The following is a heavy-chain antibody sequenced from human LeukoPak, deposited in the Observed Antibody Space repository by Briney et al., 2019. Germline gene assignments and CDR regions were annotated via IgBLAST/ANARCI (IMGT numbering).Heavy chain of an antibody. V-gene: IGHV1-18*01. CDR2: ISAYNGNT. CDR1: GYTFTSYG. Sequence: ASVKVSCKASGYTFTSYGTSWVRQAPGQGLEWMGWISAYNGNTNYAQKLQGRVTMTTDTSTSTAYMELRSLRSDDTAVYYCARDIGSSWYRDFDYWGQGTLVTVSS. J-gene: IGHJ4*02. D-gene: IGHD6-13*01. CDR3: ARDIGSSWYRDFDY.